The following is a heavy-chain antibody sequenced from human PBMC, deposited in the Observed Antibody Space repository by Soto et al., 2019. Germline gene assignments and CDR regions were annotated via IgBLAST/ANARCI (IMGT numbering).Heavy chain of an antibody. CDR1: GGSMTDYF. CDR2: IYYTGTT. V-gene: IGHV4-59*12. J-gene: IGHJ5*02. D-gene: IGHD3-16*01. CDR3: ARVSRWRPGGVNGLGP. Sequence: QVQLQESGPGLVKPSETLSLTCTVSGGSMTDYFWNWIRQSPGKGLEWIGYIYYTGTTTYNPSLTVRVTMSVDPSKHRLSLGLKCLPAADAAPSFCARVSRWRPGGVNGLGPWGQGPLVTAS.